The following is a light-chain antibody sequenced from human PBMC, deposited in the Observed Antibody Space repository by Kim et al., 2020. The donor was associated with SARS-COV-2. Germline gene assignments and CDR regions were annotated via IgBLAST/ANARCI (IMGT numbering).Light chain of an antibody. Sequence: LSTGERGTLTCRASQSVTRGYLAWYQHKPGQAHRLLIYGASTRATGIPDRFSGSGSGTDFTLTISRVEPEDFAVYYCQQHGSSPYTFGQGTKLEI. CDR3: QQHGSSPYT. CDR1: QSVTRGY. J-gene: IGKJ2*01. CDR2: GAS. V-gene: IGKV3-20*01.